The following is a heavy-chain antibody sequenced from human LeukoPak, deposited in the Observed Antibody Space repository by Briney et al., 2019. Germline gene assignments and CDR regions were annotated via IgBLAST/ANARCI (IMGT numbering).Heavy chain of an antibody. CDR1: GYTFTGYY. Sequence: ASVKVSCKASGYTFTGYYMHWVRQAPGQGLEGMGWINPNSGGTNYAQKFQGRVTMTRDTSISTAYMELSRLRSDDTAVYYCARDGNGARNDAFDIWGQGTMVTVSS. CDR2: INPNSGGT. CDR3: ARDGNGARNDAFDI. D-gene: IGHD4-17*01. V-gene: IGHV1-2*02. J-gene: IGHJ3*02.